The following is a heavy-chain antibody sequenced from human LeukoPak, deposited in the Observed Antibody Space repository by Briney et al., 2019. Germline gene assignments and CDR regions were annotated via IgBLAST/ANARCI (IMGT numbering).Heavy chain of an antibody. CDR2: ISDSGGST. D-gene: IGHD6-19*01. Sequence: GGSLRLSCAASGFTFSNYDMSWVRQAPGKGLEWVSSISDSGGSTYYADSVKGRFTISRDNSKNTLYLQMTNHRAADTGVYYCAKDLSRAVAADSFYPWDQGSLGTVSS. V-gene: IGHV3-23*01. CDR3: AKDLSRAVAADSFYP. CDR1: GFTFSNYD. J-gene: IGHJ5*02.